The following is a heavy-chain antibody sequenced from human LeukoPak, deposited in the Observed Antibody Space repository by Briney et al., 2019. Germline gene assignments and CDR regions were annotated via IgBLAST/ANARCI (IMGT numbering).Heavy chain of an antibody. CDR2: ISGSGGFT. CDR3: VKIAPDLP. J-gene: IGHJ5*02. D-gene: IGHD2-21*01. CDR1: GFTFSNYG. Sequence: PGGTLRLSCAASGFTFSNYGMSWVRQAPGKGLEWVSAISGSGGFTYYADSVKGRFTISRDNSKNSLYLQMNSLRADDTAVYYCVKIAPDLPWGQGTLVTVS. V-gene: IGHV3-23*01.